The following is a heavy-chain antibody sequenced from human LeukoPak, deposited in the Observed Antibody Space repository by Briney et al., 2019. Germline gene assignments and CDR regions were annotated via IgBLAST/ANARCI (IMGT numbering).Heavy chain of an antibody. J-gene: IGHJ5*02. Sequence: GASVKVSCKASGYTFTGYYMHWVRQAPGQGLEWMGWINPNSGGTNYVQGRVTMTRDTSISTAYMELSRLRSDDTAVYYCARDKYDFWSGYPTNWFDPWGQGTLVTVSS. D-gene: IGHD3-3*01. V-gene: IGHV1-2*02. CDR3: ARDKYDFWSGYPTNWFDP. CDR1: GYTFTGYY. CDR2: INPNSGGT.